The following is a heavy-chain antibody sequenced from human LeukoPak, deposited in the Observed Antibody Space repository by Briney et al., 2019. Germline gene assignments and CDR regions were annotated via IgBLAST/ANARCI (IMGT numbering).Heavy chain of an antibody. CDR1: GGSISSSSYY. CDR3: ATLATVTTDYYYYMDV. J-gene: IGHJ6*03. CDR2: IYYSGST. V-gene: IGHV4-39*01. D-gene: IGHD1-7*01. Sequence: TSETLSLTCTVSGGSISSSSYYWGWIRQPPGKGLEWIGSIYYSGSTYYNSSLKSRVTISVDTSKNQFSLKLSSVTAADTAVYYCATLATVTTDYYYYMDVWGKGTTVTVSS.